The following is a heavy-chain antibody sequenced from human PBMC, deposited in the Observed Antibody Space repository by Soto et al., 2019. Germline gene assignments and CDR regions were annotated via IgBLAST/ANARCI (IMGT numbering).Heavy chain of an antibody. D-gene: IGHD6-19*01. J-gene: IGHJ4*02. CDR1: GDTFTGYY. V-gene: IGHV1-46*03. Sequence: GASVEVSWKACGDTFTGYYMRWVRQAPGQGLEWMGIINPSGGSTSYAQKFQGRVTMTRDTSTSTVYMELSSLRSEDTAVYYCARARRSEQWALAYWGQGTLVTVSS. CDR3: ARARRSEQWALAY. CDR2: INPSGGST.